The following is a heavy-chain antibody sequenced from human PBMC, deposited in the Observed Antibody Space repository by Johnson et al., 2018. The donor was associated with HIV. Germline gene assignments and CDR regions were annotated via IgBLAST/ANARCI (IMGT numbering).Heavy chain of an antibody. V-gene: IGHV3-7*01. Sequence: VQLVESGGGLVQPGGSLRLSCAASDFTFSVCWMGWVRQAPGEGLEWVASINQDGSEKRYADSVKGRFTISRDNAENSMYLQMNSLRAEDTAVYYCARWNFAFDIWGQGTMVTVSS. J-gene: IGHJ3*02. D-gene: IGHD1-7*01. CDR2: INQDGSEK. CDR1: DFTFSVCW. CDR3: ARWNFAFDI.